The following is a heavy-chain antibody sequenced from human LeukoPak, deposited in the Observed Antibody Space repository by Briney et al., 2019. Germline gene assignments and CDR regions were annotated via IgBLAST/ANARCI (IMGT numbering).Heavy chain of an antibody. CDR3: AKEGAVSSLDY. CDR2: ISGSGGST. V-gene: IGHV3-23*01. D-gene: IGHD6-6*01. Sequence: PGGSLRLSCAASGFTFSGFAMTWVRQAPGKGLEWVSTISGSGGSTYYADSVKGRFTISRDNSKNTLYLQMNSLRAEDTAVYYCAKEGAVSSLDYWGQGTLVTVSS. CDR1: GFTFSGFA. J-gene: IGHJ4*02.